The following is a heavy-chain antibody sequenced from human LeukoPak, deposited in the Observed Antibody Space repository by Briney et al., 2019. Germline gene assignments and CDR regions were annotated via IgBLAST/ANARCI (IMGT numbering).Heavy chain of an antibody. J-gene: IGHJ4*02. Sequence: GGSLRLSCAASGFTVSSNYMSWVRQAPGKGLEWVSVIYSGGSTYYADSVKGRFTISRDNSKNTLYLQMNSLRAEDTAVYYCARERGGYSYGYFDYWGQGTLVTASS. D-gene: IGHD5-18*01. CDR3: ARERGGYSYGYFDY. CDR2: IYSGGST. CDR1: GFTVSSNY. V-gene: IGHV3-53*01.